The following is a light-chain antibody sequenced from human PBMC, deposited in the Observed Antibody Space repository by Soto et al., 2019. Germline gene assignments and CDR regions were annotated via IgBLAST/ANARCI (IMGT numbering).Light chain of an antibody. Sequence: QSALTQPASVSGSPGQSITISCTGTSSDVGGYNYVSWYQQHPGKAPQLMIYEVTSRPSGVSNRFSGSTSGNTASLTISGLQDEDEAAYYCSSYTNKNTWVFGGGTKLTVL. CDR3: SSYTNKNTWV. V-gene: IGLV2-14*01. J-gene: IGLJ3*02. CDR1: SSDVGGYNY. CDR2: EVT.